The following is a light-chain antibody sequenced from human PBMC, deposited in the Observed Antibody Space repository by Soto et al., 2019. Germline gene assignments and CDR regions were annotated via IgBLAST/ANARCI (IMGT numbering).Light chain of an antibody. CDR1: QSVSSN. Sequence: EIVLTQSPATLSLSPGERATLSCRASQSVSSNLAWYQQKPGQAPRLLIYGASSRATGIPVRFSGSGSGTDFTLTISSLEPEDFAVYYCQHRSSWPGAFGPGTKVDI. CDR3: QHRSSWPGA. V-gene: IGKV3-11*01. J-gene: IGKJ3*01. CDR2: GAS.